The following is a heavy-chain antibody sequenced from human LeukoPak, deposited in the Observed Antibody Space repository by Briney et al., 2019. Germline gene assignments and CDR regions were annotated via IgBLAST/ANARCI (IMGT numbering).Heavy chain of an antibody. CDR2: ISSSGSNI. J-gene: IGHJ5*02. V-gene: IGHV3-11*01. D-gene: IGHD3-10*01. CDR3: ARDRYYGSGNWFHP. CDR1: GSTFSDYY. Sequence: GGSLRLSCAASGSTFSDYYMSWVGQAPGKGVEGVSYISSSGSNIYYADSVKGRFTISRDNPKNSLYLQMTSLRAEDTAVYYCARDRYYGSGNWFHPWGQGTLVTVSS.